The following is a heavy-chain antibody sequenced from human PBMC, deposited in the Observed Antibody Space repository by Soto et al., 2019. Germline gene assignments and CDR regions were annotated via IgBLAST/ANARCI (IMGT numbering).Heavy chain of an antibody. CDR1: GGTFSSYA. CDR3: ARGVLTGTLAAYYYYGMDV. D-gene: IGHD1-20*01. J-gene: IGHJ6*02. V-gene: IGHV1-69*13. Sequence: GASVKVSCKASGGTFSSYAISWVRQAPGQGLEWMGGIIPIFGTANYAQKFQGRVTITADESTSTAYMELSSLRSEDTAVVYCARGVLTGTLAAYYYYGMDVWGQGTTVTVSS. CDR2: IIPIFGTA.